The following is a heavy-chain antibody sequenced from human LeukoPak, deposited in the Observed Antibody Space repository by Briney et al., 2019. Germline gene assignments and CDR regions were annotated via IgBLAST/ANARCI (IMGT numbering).Heavy chain of an antibody. D-gene: IGHD3-9*01. Sequence: GGSLRLSCAASGFTFSSYAMHWVRQAPGKGLERVAVISYDGSNKYYADSVKGRFTISRDNSKNTLYLQMNSLRAEDTAVYYCARDRVAYYDILTGYYFDPWGQGTLVTVSS. CDR1: GFTFSSYA. J-gene: IGHJ5*02. CDR3: ARDRVAYYDILTGYYFDP. CDR2: ISYDGSNK. V-gene: IGHV3-30*04.